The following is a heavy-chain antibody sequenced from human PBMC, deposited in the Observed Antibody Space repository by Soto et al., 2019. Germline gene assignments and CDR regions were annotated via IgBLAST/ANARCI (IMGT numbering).Heavy chain of an antibody. CDR3: AGGIAARPLGY. D-gene: IGHD6-6*01. Sequence: QLQLQESGSGLVKPSQTLSLTCAVSGGSISSGGFSWSWIRQPPGKGLESIGYIYHSGSTYYNPSLKSRVTISVVRSKNQFSLKLSSVTAADTAVYYCAGGIAARPLGYWGQGTLVTVSS. CDR1: GGSISSGGFS. V-gene: IGHV4-30-2*01. CDR2: IYHSGST. J-gene: IGHJ4*02.